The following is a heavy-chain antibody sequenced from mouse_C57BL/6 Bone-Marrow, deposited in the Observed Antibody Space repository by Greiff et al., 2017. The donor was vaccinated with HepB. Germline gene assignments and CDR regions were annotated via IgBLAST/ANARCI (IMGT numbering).Heavy chain of an antibody. Sequence: QVQLQQPGAELVKPGASVKLSCKASGYTFTSYWMHWVKQRPGQGLEWIGMIHPNSGSTNYNEKFKSKATLTVDKSSSTAYMQLSSLTSEDSAVYYWARKGRYYGPWFAYWGQGTLVTVSA. D-gene: IGHD1-1*01. V-gene: IGHV1-64*01. CDR2: IHPNSGST. CDR1: GYTFTSYW. CDR3: ARKGRYYGPWFAY. J-gene: IGHJ3*01.